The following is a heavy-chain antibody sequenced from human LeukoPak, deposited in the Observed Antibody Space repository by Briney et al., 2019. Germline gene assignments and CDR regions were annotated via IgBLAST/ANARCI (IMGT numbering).Heavy chain of an antibody. CDR1: GGTFSSYA. V-gene: IGHV1-69*13. D-gene: IGHD6-19*01. CDR3: AKVEGPLPWQQWLDY. J-gene: IGHJ4*02. CDR2: IIPIFSTA. Sequence: GASVKVSCKASGGTFSSYAISWVRQAPGQGLEWMGGIIPIFSTANYAQKFQGRVTITADESTSTAYMELSSLRSEDTAVYYCAKVEGPLPWQQWLDYWGQGTLVTVSS.